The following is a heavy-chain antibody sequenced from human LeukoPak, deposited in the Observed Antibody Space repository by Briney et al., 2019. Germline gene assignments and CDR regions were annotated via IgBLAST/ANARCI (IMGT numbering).Heavy chain of an antibody. V-gene: IGHV1-69*05. J-gene: IGHJ4*02. CDR1: GGTFSSYA. D-gene: IGHD5-12*01. CDR3: ARGGYGGYVEIFDY. CDR2: IIPIFGTA. Sequence: ASVKVSCKASGGTFSSYAISWVRQAPGQGLEWMGGIIPIFGTANYAQKFQGRVTITTDESTSTAYMELSSLRSEDTAVYYCARGGYGGYVEIFDYWGQGTLVTVSS.